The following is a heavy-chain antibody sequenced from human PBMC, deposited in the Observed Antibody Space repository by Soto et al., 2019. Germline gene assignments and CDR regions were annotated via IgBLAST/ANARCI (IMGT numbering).Heavy chain of an antibody. V-gene: IGHV3-23*01. CDR1: GFTFSSYA. D-gene: IGHD3-9*01. CDR2: ISGSGGST. CDR3: ARDWGDTLAGPPLGYGMDV. Sequence: PGGSLILSCAASGFTFSSYAMSWVRQAPGKGLEWVSAISGSGGSTYYADSVKGRFTISRDNSKNTLYLQMNTLRNEDTALYYCARDWGDTLAGPPLGYGMDVWGQGTTVTVSS. J-gene: IGHJ6*02.